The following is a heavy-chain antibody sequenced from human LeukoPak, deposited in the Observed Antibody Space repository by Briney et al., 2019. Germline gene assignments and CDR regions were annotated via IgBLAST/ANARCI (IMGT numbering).Heavy chain of an antibody. D-gene: IGHD3-10*01. J-gene: IGHJ5*02. CDR2: IYPGDSGT. CDR3: ARHGHYYGSGSYPYNWFDP. V-gene: IGHV5-51*01. CDR1: GYSFTSYC. Sequence: GESLKISGTGSGYSFTSYCICWVSQMHGKGLELVGIIYPGDSGTRYSPSFQGQVTFSAVKSLSTAYLQGRSLKASDTAMYYCARHGHYYGSGSYPYNWFDPWGQGTLVTVSS.